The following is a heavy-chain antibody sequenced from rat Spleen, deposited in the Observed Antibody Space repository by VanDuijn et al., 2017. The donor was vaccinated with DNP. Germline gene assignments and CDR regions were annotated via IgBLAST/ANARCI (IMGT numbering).Heavy chain of an antibody. CDR2: IIYDGSHT. D-gene: IGHD1-12*02. Sequence: EVQLVESGGGVAQPGNSLKLSCAASGFTFSDSAMAWVRQSPKMGLEWVATIIYDGSHTFYRDSVKGRFTISRDNAKSSLCLQMDSLRSEDTATYYCTTMAAVDYWCQGVMVTVSS. J-gene: IGHJ2*01. CDR1: GFTFSDSA. V-gene: IGHV5S10*01. CDR3: TTMAAVDY.